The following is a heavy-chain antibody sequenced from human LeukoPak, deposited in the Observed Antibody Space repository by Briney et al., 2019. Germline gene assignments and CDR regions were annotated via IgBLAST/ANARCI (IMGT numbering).Heavy chain of an antibody. V-gene: IGHV4-39*01. CDR1: GVSISSSYSY. J-gene: IGHJ4*02. D-gene: IGHD3/OR15-3a*01. CDR2: IYYTGNT. CDR3: ARQTGSGLFILP. Sequence: SETLSLTCTVSGVSISSSYSYWGWIRQPPGMGLEWIGSIYYTGNTYYNASLKSQVSTSIDTSKNQFSLKLTSVTAADTAVYYCARQTGSGLFILPGGQGTLVTVSS.